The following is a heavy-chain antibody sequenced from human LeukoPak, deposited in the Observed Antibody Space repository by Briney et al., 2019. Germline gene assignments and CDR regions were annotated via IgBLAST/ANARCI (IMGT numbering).Heavy chain of an antibody. D-gene: IGHD6-13*01. CDR1: GFTFSSYG. Sequence: AGGSLRLSCAASGFTFSSYGMHWVRQAPGKGLEWVAFIRYDGSNKYYADSVKGRFTISRDNSKNTLYLQMNSLRAEDTAVYYCASHSSSWHPIDYWGQGTLVTVSS. CDR2: IRYDGSNK. CDR3: ASHSSSWHPIDY. V-gene: IGHV3-30*02. J-gene: IGHJ4*02.